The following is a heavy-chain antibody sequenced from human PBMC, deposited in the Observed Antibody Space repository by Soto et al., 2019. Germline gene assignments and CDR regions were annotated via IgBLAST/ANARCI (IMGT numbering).Heavy chain of an antibody. V-gene: IGHV4-30-4*01. D-gene: IGHD2-2*03. CDR3: ARLNGYCISTNCHGYYGMDV. J-gene: IGHJ6*02. Sequence: PSETLSLTCTVSGGSISSGDYYWSWIRQPPGKGLEWIGYIYSSENTYYNPSLLSRVTISVDTSKNEFSLRLSSVTAADTAVYYCARLNGYCISTNCHGYYGMDVWGQGTTVTVSS. CDR2: IYSSENT. CDR1: GGSISSGDYY.